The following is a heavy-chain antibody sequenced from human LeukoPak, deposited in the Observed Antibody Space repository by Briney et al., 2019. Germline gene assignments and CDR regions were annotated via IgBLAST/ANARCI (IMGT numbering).Heavy chain of an antibody. CDR3: AKTTVGYSSGRYPGWPADC. Sequence: GGSLRLSCEASGFIFNTYAIYWVRQAPGKGLEWVSGICGSGGCTYYADSVKGRFTISRDNSKNTVYLQMNSLTADDTAVYYCAKTTVGYSSGRYPGWPADCWGQGTLVTVSP. CDR1: GFIFNTYA. CDR2: ICGSGGCT. J-gene: IGHJ4*02. D-gene: IGHD6-19*01. V-gene: IGHV3-23*01.